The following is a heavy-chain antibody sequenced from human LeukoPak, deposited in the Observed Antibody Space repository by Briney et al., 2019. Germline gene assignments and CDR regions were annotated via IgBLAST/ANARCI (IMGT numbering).Heavy chain of an antibody. CDR2: IYSGGST. Sequence: GGSLRLSCAASGFTVSSNYMSWVRQAPGKGLEWVSVIYSGGSTYYADSVKGRFTISRGNSKNTLYLQMNSLRAEDTAVYYCARGLYSGYDYSDWGQGTLVTVSS. CDR1: GFTVSSNY. J-gene: IGHJ4*02. D-gene: IGHD5-12*01. V-gene: IGHV3-66*01. CDR3: ARGLYSGYDYSD.